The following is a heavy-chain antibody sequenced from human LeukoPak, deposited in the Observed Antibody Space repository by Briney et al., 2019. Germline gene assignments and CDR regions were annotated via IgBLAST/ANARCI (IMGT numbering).Heavy chain of an antibody. CDR2: ISSSSSYI. D-gene: IGHD3-22*01. CDR3: ARDSDYYDSSGYYSLGYYYYGMDV. Sequence: GGSLRPSCAASGFTFRSYSMNWVRQAPGKGLEWVSSISSSSSYIYYADSVKGRFTISRDNAKNSLYLQMNSLRADDTAVYYCARDSDYYDSSGYYSLGYYYYGMDVWGQGTTVTVSS. V-gene: IGHV3-21*01. J-gene: IGHJ6*02. CDR1: GFTFRSYS.